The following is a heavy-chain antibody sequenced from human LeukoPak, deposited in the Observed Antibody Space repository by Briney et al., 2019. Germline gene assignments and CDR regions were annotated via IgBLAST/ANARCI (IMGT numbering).Heavy chain of an antibody. Sequence: GGSLRLSCAASGFTFSSYGMHWVRQAPGKGLEWVAVISYDGSNKYYADSVKGRFTISRDNSKNTLYLQMNSLRAEDTAVYYCAKDFHRYCSGGSCYSGIDYWGQGTLVTVSS. D-gene: IGHD2-15*01. CDR1: GFTFSSYG. CDR3: AKDFHRYCSGGSCYSGIDY. V-gene: IGHV3-30*18. CDR2: ISYDGSNK. J-gene: IGHJ4*02.